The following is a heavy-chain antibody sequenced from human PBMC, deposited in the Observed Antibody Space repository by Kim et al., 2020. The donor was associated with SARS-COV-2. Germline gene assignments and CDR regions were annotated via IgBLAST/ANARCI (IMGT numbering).Heavy chain of an antibody. CDR2: ISGSGGST. CDR3: AKGRRITMVRGVIINDFDY. V-gene: IGHV3-23*01. J-gene: IGHJ4*02. Sequence: GGSLRLSCAASGFTFSSYAMSWVRQAPGKGLEWVSAISGSGGSTYYADSVKGRFTISRDNSKNTLYLQMNSLRAEDTAVYYCAKGRRITMVRGVIINDFDYWGQGTLVTVSS. CDR1: GFTFSSYA. D-gene: IGHD3-10*01.